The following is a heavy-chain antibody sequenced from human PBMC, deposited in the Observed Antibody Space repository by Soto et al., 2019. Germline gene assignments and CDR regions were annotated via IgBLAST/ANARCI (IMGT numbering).Heavy chain of an antibody. V-gene: IGHV3-53*01. CDR1: GFTVSSTY. CDR2: FYSGGST. Sequence: EVQLVESGGGLIQPGGSLRLSCAASGFTVSSTYMSWVRQAPGKGLECVSIFYSGGSTYYAESVKGRFTISRDISKNTLYLQMNSLRAEDTAVYYCARGGWGAFDIWGQGTMVTVSS. D-gene: IGHD1-26*01. J-gene: IGHJ3*02. CDR3: ARGGWGAFDI.